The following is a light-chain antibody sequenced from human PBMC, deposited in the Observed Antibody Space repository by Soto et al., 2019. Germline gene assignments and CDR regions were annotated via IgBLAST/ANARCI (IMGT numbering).Light chain of an antibody. V-gene: IGKV1-5*01. Sequence: DIQMTQCHSTLSASVGDRATITCRASQSIATYLTWYQQKAGKAPQLLIYDATSLKRGVPSRFSGSGSGTEFTLTISSLQPDDFATYYCQNYNSYPITFGQGTRLEIK. CDR3: QNYNSYPIT. CDR1: QSIATY. J-gene: IGKJ5*01. CDR2: DAT.